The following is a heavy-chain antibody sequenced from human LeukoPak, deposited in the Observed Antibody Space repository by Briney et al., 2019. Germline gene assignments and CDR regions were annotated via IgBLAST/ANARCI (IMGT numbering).Heavy chain of an antibody. J-gene: IGHJ5*02. Sequence: SETLSLTCTVSGGSISSSNWWSWVRQPPGKGLEWIGEIYHSGSTNYNPSLKSRVTISVDKSKNQFSLKLSSVTAADTAVYYCARVRVTVAGRGWFDPWGQGTLVTVSS. V-gene: IGHV4-4*02. CDR3: ARVRVTVAGRGWFDP. CDR2: IYHSGST. D-gene: IGHD6-19*01. CDR1: GGSISSSNW.